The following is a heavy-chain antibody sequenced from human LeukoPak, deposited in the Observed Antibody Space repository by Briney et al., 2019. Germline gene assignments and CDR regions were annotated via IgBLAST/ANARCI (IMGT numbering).Heavy chain of an antibody. CDR3: ARGDGVASASGGVDP. J-gene: IGHJ5*02. Sequence: SETLSLTCTVSGGSINNYYWSWIRPPAGKGLEWIGRIYHSGSADVTPSLKSRATISADRSKNQFSLKLSSVTAADTAVYYCARGDGVASASGGVDPWGQGTLVTVTS. CDR1: GGSINNYY. CDR2: IYHSGSA. D-gene: IGHD6-13*01. V-gene: IGHV4-4*07.